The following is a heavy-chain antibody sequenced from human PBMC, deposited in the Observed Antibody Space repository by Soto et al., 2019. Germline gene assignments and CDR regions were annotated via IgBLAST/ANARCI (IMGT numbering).Heavy chain of an antibody. Sequence: ASVKVSCKASGYTFTSYDINWVRQATGQGLEWMGWMNPNSGNTGYAQKFQGRVTMTRNTSISTAYMELSSLRSEDTAVYYCASFYCSSTSCYFSGSSLRSKTPRYYHYYMDVWGKGTTVTVSS. CDR3: ASFYCSSTSCYFSGSSLRSKTPRYYHYYMDV. CDR1: GYTFTSYD. D-gene: IGHD2-2*01. J-gene: IGHJ6*03. CDR2: MNPNSGNT. V-gene: IGHV1-8*01.